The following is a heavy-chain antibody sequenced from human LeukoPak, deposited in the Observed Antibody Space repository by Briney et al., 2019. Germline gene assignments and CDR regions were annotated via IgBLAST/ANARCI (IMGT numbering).Heavy chain of an antibody. J-gene: IGHJ4*02. Sequence: GGSLRLSCTASGFIFSNYNMNWVRQAPGKGLEWVSSISSSSSYIYYADSVKDRFTISRDNAKNSLYLQMNSLRAEDTAVYYCARRFGPMIVASFDYWGQGTLVTVSS. CDR2: ISSSSSYI. D-gene: IGHD3-22*01. CDR1: GFIFSNYN. CDR3: ARRFGPMIVASFDY. V-gene: IGHV3-21*01.